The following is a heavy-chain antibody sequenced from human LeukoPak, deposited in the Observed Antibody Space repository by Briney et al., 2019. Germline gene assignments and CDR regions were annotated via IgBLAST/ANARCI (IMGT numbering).Heavy chain of an antibody. Sequence: GGSLRLSCAASGFTFSRYAMSWARQAPGKGLEWVSGIGISVFATYYADSVRGRFTISRDNAKNSLYLQMNSLRAEDTALYYCAKDRGAGMITFGGVIVIRDAFDIWGQGTMVTVSS. CDR3: AKDRGAGMITFGGVIVIRDAFDI. D-gene: IGHD3-16*02. CDR1: GFTFSRYA. V-gene: IGHV3-23*01. J-gene: IGHJ3*02. CDR2: IGISVFAT.